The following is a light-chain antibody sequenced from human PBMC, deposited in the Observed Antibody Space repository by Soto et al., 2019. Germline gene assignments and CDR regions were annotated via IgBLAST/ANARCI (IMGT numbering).Light chain of an antibody. V-gene: IGKV3-11*01. Sequence: EIVLTQSPATLSLSPGERATLSCRASQSVSSYLAWYQQKPGQAPRLLIYDASNRATGIPARFSGSGSGTDFTLTISRLEPEDFAVYYCQQYGSSGTFGQGTKV. J-gene: IGKJ1*01. CDR3: QQYGSSGT. CDR2: DAS. CDR1: QSVSSY.